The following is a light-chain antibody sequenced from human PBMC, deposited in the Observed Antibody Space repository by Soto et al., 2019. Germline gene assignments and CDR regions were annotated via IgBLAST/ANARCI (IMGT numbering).Light chain of an antibody. CDR2: DVS. CDR3: CSYPTNPVI. Sequence: QSALTQPASVSGSPGQSITISCTGTSSDIGVYNCVSWYQQHPGKAPNLLIYDVSSRTSGVSNRVSGYKSGNTASLTISGLQAEDEVDYYCCSYPTNPVIFGGGTTLTVL. J-gene: IGLJ2*01. CDR1: SSDIGVYNC. V-gene: IGLV2-14*03.